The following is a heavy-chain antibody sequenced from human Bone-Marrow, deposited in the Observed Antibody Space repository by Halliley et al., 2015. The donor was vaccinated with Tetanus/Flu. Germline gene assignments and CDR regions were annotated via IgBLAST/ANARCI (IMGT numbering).Heavy chain of an antibody. CDR3: ARVPHSTTVTG. V-gene: IGHV3-33*01. D-gene: IGHD4-17*01. CDR2: IWHDGSNK. Sequence: LEWVAVIWHDGSNKYYADSVKGRFTISRDNSKNTLYLQMNSLRAEDTAVYYCARVPHSTTVTGWGQGTLVTVSS. J-gene: IGHJ4*02.